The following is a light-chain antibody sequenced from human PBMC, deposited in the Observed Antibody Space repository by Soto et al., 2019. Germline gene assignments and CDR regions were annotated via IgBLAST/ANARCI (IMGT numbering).Light chain of an antibody. J-gene: IGKJ2*02. CDR1: QSVSSSS. CDR3: QQYGSSPGT. Sequence: EIVLTQSPGTLSLSPGERATLFCRASQSVSSSSLAWYQQKPGQAPGLLIYCASSRATGIPDRFSGSGSGTDFTLTISRLEPDDFAVYYCQQYGSSPGTFGQGTKLEIK. V-gene: IGKV3-20*01. CDR2: CAS.